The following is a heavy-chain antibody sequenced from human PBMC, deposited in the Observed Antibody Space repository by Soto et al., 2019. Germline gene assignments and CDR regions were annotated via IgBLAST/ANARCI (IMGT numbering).Heavy chain of an antibody. D-gene: IGHD1-26*01. Sequence: SETLSLTCTVSGGSISSSSYYWGWIRQPPGKGLEWIGSIYYSGSTYYNPSLKSRVTISVDTSKNQFSLKLSSVTAADTAVYYCARGSYTGSFPPHFDYWGQGTLVTVSS. V-gene: IGHV4-39*01. CDR1: GGSISSSSYY. CDR2: IYYSGST. J-gene: IGHJ4*02. CDR3: ARGSYTGSFPPHFDY.